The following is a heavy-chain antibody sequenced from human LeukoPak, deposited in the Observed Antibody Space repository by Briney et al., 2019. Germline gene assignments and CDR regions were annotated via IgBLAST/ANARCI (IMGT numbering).Heavy chain of an antibody. CDR1: GGSISSGGYS. Sequence: SQTLSLTCAVSGGSISSGGYSWSWIRQPPGKGLEWIGYIYHSGSTYYNPSLKSRVTISVDRSKNQFSLKLSSVTAADTAVYYCARGHTVTNVYVWFDPWGQGTLVTVSS. J-gene: IGHJ5*02. CDR2: IYHSGST. D-gene: IGHD4-17*01. V-gene: IGHV4-30-2*01. CDR3: ARGHTVTNVYVWFDP.